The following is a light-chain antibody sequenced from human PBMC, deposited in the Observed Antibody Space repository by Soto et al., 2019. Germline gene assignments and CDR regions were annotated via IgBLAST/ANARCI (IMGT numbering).Light chain of an antibody. Sequence: DIQMTQSPSSLSASVGDRVTITCRASQGIRNYLGWFRQKPGKAPERLTYAALNLQSGVPSRLSGNGSGTEFTLTISSLQPEDFATYYCLQYDSYPFTFGPGAKVDIK. CDR2: AAL. CDR1: QGIRNY. V-gene: IGKV1-17*01. CDR3: LQYDSYPFT. J-gene: IGKJ3*01.